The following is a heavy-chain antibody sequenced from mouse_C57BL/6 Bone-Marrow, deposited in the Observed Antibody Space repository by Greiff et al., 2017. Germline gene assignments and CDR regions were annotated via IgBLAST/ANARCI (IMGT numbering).Heavy chain of an antibody. CDR3: ARRGEGMDY. V-gene: IGHV1-82*01. CDR2: IYPGDGDT. CDR1: GYAFSSSW. J-gene: IGHJ4*01. Sequence: VQLQQSGPELVKPGASVKISCKASGYAFSSSWMHWVKQRPGRGLEWIGRIYPGDGDTNYNGKFKGKATLTADKSSSTAYMQLSSLTSEDSAVYFCARRGEGMDYWGQGTSVTVSS. D-gene: IGHD2-13*01.